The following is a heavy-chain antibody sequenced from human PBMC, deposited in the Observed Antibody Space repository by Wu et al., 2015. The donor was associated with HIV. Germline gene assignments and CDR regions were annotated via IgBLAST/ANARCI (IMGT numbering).Heavy chain of an antibody. Sequence: QVQLVQSGAEVKRPGASVKVSCKASGYTFTNYYIHWLRQAPGQGLEWMGWMNPNNGGTSYAQKFQDRATITRDTSTGVVYLGLIGLRSADTAVYFCARDQGPGRGKGLDYWGRGSLVTVSS. CDR1: GYTFTNYY. V-gene: IGHV1-2*02. J-gene: IGHJ4*02. CDR3: ARDQGPGRGKGLDY. D-gene: IGHD3-16*01. CDR2: MNPNNGGT.